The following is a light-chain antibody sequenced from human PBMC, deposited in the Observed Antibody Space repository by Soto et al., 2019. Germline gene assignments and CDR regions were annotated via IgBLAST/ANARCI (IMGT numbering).Light chain of an antibody. CDR3: QQYDTYPWT. CDR2: KAS. J-gene: IGKJ1*01. V-gene: IGKV1-5*03. Sequence: DIQMAQSPSTLSASVGDTVTVTCRASQSIKTWLAWYQQKPGKAPKLLIYKASSLETGVPSRFSGSASGTEFTLTISSLQPDDCATYYCQQYDTYPWTFGQGTKVEI. CDR1: QSIKTW.